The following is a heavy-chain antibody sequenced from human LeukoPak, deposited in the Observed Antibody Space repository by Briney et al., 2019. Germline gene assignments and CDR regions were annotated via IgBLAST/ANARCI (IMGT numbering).Heavy chain of an antibody. J-gene: IGHJ4*02. CDR2: IIPIFGTA. Sequence: SVKVSCKASGGTFSSYAISWVRQAPGQGLEWMGRIIPIFGTANYAQKFQGRVTITTDESTSTAYMELSSLRSEDTAVYYCARDLAAAGPAFDHWGQGTLVTVSS. D-gene: IGHD6-13*01. CDR3: ARDLAAAGPAFDH. V-gene: IGHV1-69*05. CDR1: GGTFSSYA.